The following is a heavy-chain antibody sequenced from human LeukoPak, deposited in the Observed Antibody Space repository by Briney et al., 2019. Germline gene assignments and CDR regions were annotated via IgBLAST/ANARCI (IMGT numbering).Heavy chain of an antibody. CDR2: IYHSGST. Sequence: SETLSLTCAVSGDSISSSNWWSWVRQPPGKGLEWIGEIYHSGSTNYNPSLKSRVTISVDKSKNQFSLKLSSVTAADTAVYYCAIESYGSGRSFDYWGQGTLVTVSS. CDR3: AIESYGSGRSFDY. D-gene: IGHD3-10*01. J-gene: IGHJ4*02. V-gene: IGHV4-4*02. CDR1: GDSISSSNW.